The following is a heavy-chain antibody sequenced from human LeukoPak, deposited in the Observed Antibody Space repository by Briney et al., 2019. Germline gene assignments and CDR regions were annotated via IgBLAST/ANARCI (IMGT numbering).Heavy chain of an antibody. V-gene: IGHV1-2*06. CDR2: INPNSGGT. CDR1: GYTFTGYY. D-gene: IGHD3-22*01. Sequence: GASVKVSCKASGYTFTGYYMHWVRQAPGQGLEWMGRINPNSGGTNYAQKFQGRVTMTRDTSISTAYMELSRLRSDDTAVYYCARDYYDSSGYYYDGDYWGQGTLSPSPQ. CDR3: ARDYYDSSGYYYDGDY. J-gene: IGHJ4*02.